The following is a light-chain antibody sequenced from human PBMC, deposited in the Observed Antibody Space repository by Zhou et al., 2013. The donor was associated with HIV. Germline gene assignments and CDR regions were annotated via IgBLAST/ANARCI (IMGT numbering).Light chain of an antibody. V-gene: IGKV2-30*01. CDR3: MQNTHWPST. Sequence: DVVLTQSPLSLPVTLGQPASISCKSSQSLVFTDGNTYLNWFHQRPGQSPRRLIYKVSNRDSGVPDRFSGSGSGTDFTLKISRVEAEDIGVYYCMQNTHWPSTFGGGTRVEIK. J-gene: IGKJ4*01. CDR1: QSLVFTDGNTY. CDR2: KVS.